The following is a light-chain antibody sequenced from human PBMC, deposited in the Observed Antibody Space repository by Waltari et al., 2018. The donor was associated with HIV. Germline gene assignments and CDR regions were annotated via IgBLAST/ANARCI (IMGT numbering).Light chain of an antibody. Sequence: SVLTQPTSESATPGQRVTISCSGGSSNTGSNYVYWYQTTPGTAPKHLIYRKNHRLSRCLYRCSGSKSCTSAALAISWLQSDDDADDYCAAWDDSLNSFVFGTGTRVTVL. CDR3: AAWDDSLNSFV. CDR1: SSNTGSNY. CDR2: RKN. V-gene: IGLV1-47*01. J-gene: IGLJ1*01.